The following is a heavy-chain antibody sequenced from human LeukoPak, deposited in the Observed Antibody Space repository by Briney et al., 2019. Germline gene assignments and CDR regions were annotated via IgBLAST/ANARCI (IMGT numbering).Heavy chain of an antibody. CDR1: GFTFSQYW. CDR2: MNIDGSEK. CDR3: ARVYDVLTGGFDH. J-gene: IGHJ4*02. D-gene: IGHD3-9*01. Sequence: GGSLRLSCAASGFTFSQYWMGWVRQAPGKRPEWVANMNIDGSEKHYADSVKGRFTISRDNARNILYLQMNSLRAEDTAVYYCARVYDVLTGGFDHWGQGALVTVSS. V-gene: IGHV3-7*01.